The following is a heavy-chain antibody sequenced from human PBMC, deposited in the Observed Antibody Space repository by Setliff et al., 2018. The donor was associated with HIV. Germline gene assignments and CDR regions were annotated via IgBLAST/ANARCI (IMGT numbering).Heavy chain of an antibody. CDR1: GGSISGYY. Sequence: SETLSLTCAVYGGSISGYYWSWIRQPPGKGLEWIGEINPVGRNDNYNPSLKNRAAIVLDTSKNQFSLKLSSVTAADTAVYYCARCSVGWSREENPRPDGAFHIWGQGTMVTVS. D-gene: IGHD3-3*01. CDR2: INPVGRND. V-gene: IGHV4-34*04. CDR3: ARCSVGWSREENPRPDGAFHI. J-gene: IGHJ3*02.